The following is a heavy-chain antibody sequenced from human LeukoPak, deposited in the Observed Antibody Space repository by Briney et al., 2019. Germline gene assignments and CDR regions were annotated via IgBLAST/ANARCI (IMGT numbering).Heavy chain of an antibody. CDR2: IIPIFGIP. Sequence: SVKVSCKASGGTFSSYAISWVRQAPGQGLEWIAKIIPIFGIPNYAQKFQGRVTITADKSTSTAYMELSSLRSEDTAVYYCARGGIAAAGTIEDYYYYGMDVWGQGTTVTVSS. J-gene: IGHJ6*02. CDR1: GGTFSSYA. V-gene: IGHV1-69*04. D-gene: IGHD6-13*01. CDR3: ARGGIAAAGTIEDYYYYGMDV.